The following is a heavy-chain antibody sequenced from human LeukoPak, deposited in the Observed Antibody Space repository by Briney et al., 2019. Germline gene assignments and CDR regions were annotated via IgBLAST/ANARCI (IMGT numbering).Heavy chain of an antibody. CDR1: GFTFSSYG. J-gene: IGHJ6*03. CDR2: IRYDGSNK. V-gene: IGHV3-30*02. CDR3: AKSPSMVRGVIRPYYYYYYMDV. D-gene: IGHD3-10*01. Sequence: GGSLRLSCAASGFTFSSYGMHLVRQAPGKGLEWVAFIRYDGSNKYYADSVKGRFTISRDNSKNTLYLQMNSLRAEDTAVYYSAKSPSMVRGVIRPYYYYYYMDVWGKGTTVTVSS.